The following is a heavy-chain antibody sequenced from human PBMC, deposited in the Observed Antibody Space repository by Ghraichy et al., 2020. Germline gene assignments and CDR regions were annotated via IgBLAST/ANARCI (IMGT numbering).Heavy chain of an antibody. Sequence: GGSLRLSCAASGLTVSSNYMSWVRQAPGKGLEWVSVLYSGGSPYYAGSVKGRFTISRDNSKNTLYLQMNSLRAEDTAVYYCSRDRGNDDSRVLDYWGQGTLVTVSS. CDR2: LYSGGSP. J-gene: IGHJ4*02. D-gene: IGHD3-22*01. CDR3: SRDRGNDDSRVLDY. V-gene: IGHV3-66*01. CDR1: GLTVSSNY.